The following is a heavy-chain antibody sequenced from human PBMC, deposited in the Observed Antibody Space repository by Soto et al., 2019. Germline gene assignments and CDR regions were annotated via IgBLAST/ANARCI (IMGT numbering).Heavy chain of an antibody. D-gene: IGHD2-15*01. CDR1: GESFSAYY. V-gene: IGHV4-34*01. Sequence: SETLSLTCAVYGESFSAYYWTWIRQPPGKGLEWIGEINHSGSTKYNPSLRSRVTVSVDTSKHQFSLKLSSVTAADTAMYYCERARGVEAEGIYYDGRAFGGQGSSDT. CDR2: INHSGST. J-gene: IGHJ6*02. CDR3: ERARGVEAEGIYYDGRAF.